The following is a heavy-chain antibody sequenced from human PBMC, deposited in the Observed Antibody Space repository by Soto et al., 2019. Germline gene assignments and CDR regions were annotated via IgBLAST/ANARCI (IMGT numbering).Heavy chain of an antibody. V-gene: IGHV3-53*01. Sequence: PGGSLRLSCAASEFNVTNGHMNWVRQAPGKGLEWDSVIFGDGNTKYGDSVKGRFTVSRDTSKNTVYLQMNSLRAEDTAVYYCAGDWNGDKYFDYWDQGTLVTVSS. CDR2: IFGDGNT. CDR3: AGDWNGDKYFDY. J-gene: IGHJ4*02. CDR1: EFNVTNGH. D-gene: IGHD1-1*01.